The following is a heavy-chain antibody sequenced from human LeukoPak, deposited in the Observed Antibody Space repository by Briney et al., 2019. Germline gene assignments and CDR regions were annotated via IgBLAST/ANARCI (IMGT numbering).Heavy chain of an antibody. Sequence: GMTVRLSCAASGFTFSTYVIHWVRQAPGKGLEWVSSITCSSSYISYADSVKGRFTISRDNAKNSLYLQMTSLRAEDTAVYYCARDLGHCSGGICYPTIDYWGQGTLVTVPS. V-gene: IGHV3-21*01. CDR1: GFTFSTYV. CDR3: ARDLGHCSGGICYPTIDY. J-gene: IGHJ4*01. D-gene: IGHD2-15*01. CDR2: ITCSSSYI.